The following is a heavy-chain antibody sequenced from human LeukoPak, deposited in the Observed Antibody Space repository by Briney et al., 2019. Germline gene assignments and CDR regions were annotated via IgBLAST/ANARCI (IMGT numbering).Heavy chain of an antibody. CDR1: GCTFTGYY. V-gene: IGHV1-2*02. Sequence: ASVKVSCKASGCTFTGYYMHWVRQAPGQGLEWMGWINPNSGGTNYAQKFQGRVTMTRDTSISTAYMELSRLRSDDTAVYYCARDSSPFYDSSGYAFDYWGQGTLVTVSS. CDR3: ARDSSPFYDSSGYAFDY. J-gene: IGHJ4*02. D-gene: IGHD3-22*01. CDR2: INPNSGGT.